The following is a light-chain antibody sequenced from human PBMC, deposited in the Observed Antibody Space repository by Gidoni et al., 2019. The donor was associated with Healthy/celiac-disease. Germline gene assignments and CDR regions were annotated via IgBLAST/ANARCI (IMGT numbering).Light chain of an antibody. CDR1: QSVSSSY. V-gene: IGKV3-20*01. Sequence: EIVLTQSPGTLSLSPGERATLSCRASQSVSSSYLAWYQQKPGQAPRLLIYGASSRATGIPDRFSGSGSGTDFPLTISRREPEDCAVYYCQQYGSSPLTFGGGTKVEIK. CDR3: QQYGSSPLT. CDR2: GAS. J-gene: IGKJ4*01.